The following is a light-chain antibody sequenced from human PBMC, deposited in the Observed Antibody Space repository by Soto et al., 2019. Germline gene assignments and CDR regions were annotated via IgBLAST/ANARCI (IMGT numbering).Light chain of an antibody. CDR2: GAS. CDR1: QSVSSN. CDR3: QQYNNWPIT. J-gene: IGKJ5*01. Sequence: EIVVTQSTGTLSVSPGERATLSSRASQSVSSNLAWYQQKPGQAPGLLIYGASTRATGIPARFSGSGSGTEFTLTISSLQSEDFAVYYCQQYNNWPITFGQGTRLEI. V-gene: IGKV3-15*01.